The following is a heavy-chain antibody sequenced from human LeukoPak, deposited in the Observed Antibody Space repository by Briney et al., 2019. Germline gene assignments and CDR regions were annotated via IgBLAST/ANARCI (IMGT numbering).Heavy chain of an antibody. CDR2: IWYDGSNK. CDR3: ARVYSSGWYPFDYYHGMDV. Sequence: GGSLRLSCAASGFTFSSYGMHWVRQAPGKGLEWVAVIWYDGSNKYYADSVKGRFTISRDNSKNTLYLQMNSLRAEDTAVYYCARVYSSGWYPFDYYHGMDVWGQGTTVTVSS. J-gene: IGHJ6*02. V-gene: IGHV3-33*01. CDR1: GFTFSSYG. D-gene: IGHD6-19*01.